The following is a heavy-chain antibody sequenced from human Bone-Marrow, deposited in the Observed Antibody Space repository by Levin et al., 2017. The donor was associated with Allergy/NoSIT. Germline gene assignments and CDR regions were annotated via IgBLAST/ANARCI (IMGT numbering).Heavy chain of an antibody. CDR3: ARVPLYYGSGSYKHYYYYYYMDV. Sequence: GGSLRLSCAASGFTFSSYGMHWVRQAPGKGLEWVAVIWYDGSNKYYADSVKGRFTISRDNSKNTLYLQMNSLRAEETAVYYCARVPLYYGSGSYKHYYYYYYMDVWGKGTTVTVSS. V-gene: IGHV3-33*01. J-gene: IGHJ6*03. D-gene: IGHD3-10*01. CDR2: IWYDGSNK. CDR1: GFTFSSYG.